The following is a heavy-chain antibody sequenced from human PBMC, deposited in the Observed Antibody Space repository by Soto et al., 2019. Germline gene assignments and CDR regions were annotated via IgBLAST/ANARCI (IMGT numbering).Heavy chain of an antibody. V-gene: IGHV3-30-3*01. CDR1: GFTFSSYA. CDR2: ISYDGSNK. Sequence: SVGSLRLSCAASGFTFSSYAMHWVRQAPGKGLEWVAVISYDGSNKYYADSVKGRFTISRDNSKNTLYLQMNSLRAEDTAVYYCARERVVPAAIGMVYYYGMDVWGQGTTVTVSS. D-gene: IGHD2-2*01. CDR3: ARERVVPAAIGMVYYYGMDV. J-gene: IGHJ6*02.